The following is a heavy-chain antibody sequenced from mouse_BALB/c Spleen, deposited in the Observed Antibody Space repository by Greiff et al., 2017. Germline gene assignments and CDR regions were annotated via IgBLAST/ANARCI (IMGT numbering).Heavy chain of an antibody. CDR2: IYYSGTI. Sequence: EVKLVESGPGLVKPSQTVSLTCTVTGISITTGNYRWSWIRQFPGNKLEWIGYIYYSGTITYNPSLTSRTTITRDTSKNQFFLEMNSLTAEDTATYYCARDYYLYYFDYWGQGTTLTVSS. CDR3: ARDYYLYYFDY. J-gene: IGHJ2*01. CDR1: GISITTGNYR. D-gene: IGHD2-1*01. V-gene: IGHV3-5*02.